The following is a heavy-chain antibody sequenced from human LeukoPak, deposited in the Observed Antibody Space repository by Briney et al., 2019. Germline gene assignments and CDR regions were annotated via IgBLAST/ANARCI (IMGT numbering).Heavy chain of an antibody. V-gene: IGHV1-69*05. Sequence: GASVKVSCKASRGTFRSYAISWVRQAPGQGLEWMGGIIPIFGTANYAQKFQGRVTITTDESTSTAYMELSSLRSEDTAVYYCAVGPIYEYFQHWGQGTLVTVPS. CDR3: AVGPIYEYFQH. CDR1: RGTFRSYA. D-gene: IGHD5/OR15-5a*01. CDR2: IIPIFGTA. J-gene: IGHJ1*01.